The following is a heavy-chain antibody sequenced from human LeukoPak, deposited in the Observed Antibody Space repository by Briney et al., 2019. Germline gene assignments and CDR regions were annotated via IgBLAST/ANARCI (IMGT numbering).Heavy chain of an antibody. D-gene: IGHD3-16*01. Sequence: PGGSLRLSCVASGFTFNNYGMHWVRQAPGKGLEWVSLISHDGTNEDYSDSVEGRFTISRDNSKKTVYLQMDSLRSEDTAVYYCVRGALRKLWTLGVDWGQGTLVIVFS. CDR1: GFTFNNYG. J-gene: IGHJ4*02. CDR2: ISHDGTNE. V-gene: IGHV3-30*04. CDR3: VRGALRKLWTLGVD.